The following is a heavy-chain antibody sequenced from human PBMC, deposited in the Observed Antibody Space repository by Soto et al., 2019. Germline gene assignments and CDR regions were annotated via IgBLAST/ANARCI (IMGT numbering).Heavy chain of an antibody. CDR2: ITYEGSQI. CDR1: GFTFPRFG. V-gene: IGHV3-30*18. Sequence: QVQLVESGGGVVQPGRFLRLSCAASGFTFPRFGMHWVRQAPGKGLEWVALITYEGSQIYYADAVKGRFTISRDNGDNTLSLQMDNLRTEDTATYFCAKGRGEMNWANYYGLDVWGQGTTVTVSS. J-gene: IGHJ6*02. D-gene: IGHD7-27*01. CDR3: AKGRGEMNWANYYGLDV.